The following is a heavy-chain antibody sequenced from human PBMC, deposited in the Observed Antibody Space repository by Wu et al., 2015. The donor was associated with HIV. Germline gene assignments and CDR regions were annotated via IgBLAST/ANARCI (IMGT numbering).Heavy chain of an antibody. D-gene: IGHD3-10*01. CDR2: INPNSGGT. CDR1: GYTFTGYY. J-gene: IGHJ3*02. Sequence: QVRLMQPGTQLKKPGASVKVSCKASGYTFTGYYMHWVRQAPGQGLEWMGWINPNSGGTNYAQKFQGRVTMTRDTSISTAYMELSRLRSDDTAVYYCARVQGVYYYGSGSYYPHGFDIWGQGTMVTVSS. V-gene: IGHV1-2*02. CDR3: ARVQGVYYYGSGSYYPHGFDI.